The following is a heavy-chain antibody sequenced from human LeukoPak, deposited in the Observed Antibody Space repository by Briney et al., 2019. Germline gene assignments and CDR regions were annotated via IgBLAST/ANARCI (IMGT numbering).Heavy chain of an antibody. V-gene: IGHV3-30-3*01. Sequence: QPGRSLRLSCAASGFTFSSYAMHWVRQAPGKGLEWVAVISYDGSNKYYADSVEGRFTISRDNSKNTLYLQMNSLRAEDTAVYYCAGVRRDGSINRAFDIWGQGTMVTVSS. D-gene: IGHD5-24*01. CDR3: AGVRRDGSINRAFDI. J-gene: IGHJ3*02. CDR2: ISYDGSNK. CDR1: GFTFSSYA.